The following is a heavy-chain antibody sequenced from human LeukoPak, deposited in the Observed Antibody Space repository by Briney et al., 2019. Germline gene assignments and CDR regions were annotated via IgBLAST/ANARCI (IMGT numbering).Heavy chain of an antibody. Sequence: SETLSLTCTASGGSISSHYLTWIRQPPGKGLEWIAEINRSGSTNYNPSVKSRVTISVDTSKNQFSLKLSSVTAADTAVYYCARARAGRDNYYYYYYMDVWGKGTTVTISS. CDR2: INRSGST. D-gene: IGHD2-15*01. CDR1: GGSISSHY. J-gene: IGHJ6*03. V-gene: IGHV4-34*01. CDR3: ARARAGRDNYYYYYYMDV.